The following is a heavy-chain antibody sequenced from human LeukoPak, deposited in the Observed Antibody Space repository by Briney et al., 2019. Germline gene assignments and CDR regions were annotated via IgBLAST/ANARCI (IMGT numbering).Heavy chain of an antibody. Sequence: SGTLSLSCAVSGGSISSTNWWNWVRQPPGKGLEWIGEIYHSGSTNYNPSLKSRVTISVDKSKNQFSLKLSSVTAADTAVYYYARDRRGMTTVKGGRFDYWGQGTLVTVSS. CDR1: GGSISSTNW. V-gene: IGHV4-4*02. J-gene: IGHJ4*02. D-gene: IGHD4-11*01. CDR2: IYHSGST. CDR3: ARDRRGMTTVKGGRFDY.